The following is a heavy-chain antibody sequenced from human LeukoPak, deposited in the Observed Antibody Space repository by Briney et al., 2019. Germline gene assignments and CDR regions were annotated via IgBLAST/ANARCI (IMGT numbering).Heavy chain of an antibody. J-gene: IGHJ4*02. Sequence: PSETLSPTCTVSGGSISSGGYYWSWIRQHPGKGLEWIGDIYYSGSTYYNPSLKSRVTISVDTSKNQFSLKLSSVTAADTAVYYCARAPGVLRYFDWPLTFDYWGQGTLVTVSS. CDR1: GGSISSGGYY. D-gene: IGHD3-9*01. V-gene: IGHV4-31*03. CDR2: IYYSGST. CDR3: ARAPGVLRYFDWPLTFDY.